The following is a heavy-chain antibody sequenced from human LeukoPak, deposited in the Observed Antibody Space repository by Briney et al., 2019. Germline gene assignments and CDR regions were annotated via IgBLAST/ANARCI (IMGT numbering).Heavy chain of an antibody. V-gene: IGHV4-59*01. CDR3: ARARYSSGWDDAFDI. D-gene: IGHD6-19*01. CDR1: GGSISNYY. J-gene: IGHJ3*02. CDR2: IYNSGST. Sequence: SETMSLTCTVSGGSISNYYWSWIRQPAGKGLEWIGYIYNSGSTNYNPSLKSRVTISVDTSKNQISLKLSSVTAADTAMYYCARARYSSGWDDAFDIWGQGTMVTVSS.